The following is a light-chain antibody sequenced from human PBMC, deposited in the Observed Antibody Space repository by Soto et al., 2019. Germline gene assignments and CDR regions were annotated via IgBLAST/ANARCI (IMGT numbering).Light chain of an antibody. CDR2: AAS. Sequence: EIVMTQSPATLSVSPGERVTLSCRASQSVTNDLVWYQHKPGQAPRLLICAASTRATGIPARFSGSGSGTEFTLTISSLQSGDFAVYYCQQHKIWPLTFGGGTKVEIE. CDR1: QSVTND. J-gene: IGKJ4*01. V-gene: IGKV3-15*01. CDR3: QQHKIWPLT.